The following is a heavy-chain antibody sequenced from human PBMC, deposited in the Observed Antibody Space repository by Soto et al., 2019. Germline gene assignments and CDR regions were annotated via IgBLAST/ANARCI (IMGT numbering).Heavy chain of an antibody. Sequence: SETLSLTWVVSGGSFSTYYYNWIRQSPGKGLEWIGEINHSGSNNYSPSLKSRVTMSLDTSKNQFSLKLTAVTAAATAANYCARGGRNDWQVAFVMWPQGTMVTVSS. CDR1: GGSFSTYY. CDR3: ARGGRNDWQVAFVM. V-gene: IGHV4-34*01. CDR2: INHSGSN. J-gene: IGHJ3*02. D-gene: IGHD3-9*01.